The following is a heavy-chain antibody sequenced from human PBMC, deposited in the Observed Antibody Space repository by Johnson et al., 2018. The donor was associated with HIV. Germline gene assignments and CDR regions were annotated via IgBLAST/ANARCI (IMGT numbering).Heavy chain of an antibody. CDR3: AKEQLLRAFDI. CDR2: IYSGSTI. Sequence: EKLVESGGGLVQPGGSLRLSCAASGFTVSSNYMNWVRQAPGKGLEWVSVIYSGSTIYYADSVKGRFTISRDNSKNTLYLQMNSLRAEDTAVYYCAKEQLLRAFDIWGQGTMVTVSS. J-gene: IGHJ3*02. CDR1: GFTVSSNY. D-gene: IGHD2-15*01. V-gene: IGHV3-66*01.